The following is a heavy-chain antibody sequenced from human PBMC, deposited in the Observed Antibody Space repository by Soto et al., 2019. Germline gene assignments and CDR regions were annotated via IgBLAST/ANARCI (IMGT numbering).Heavy chain of an antibody. CDR3: ARGGVFFFAAPTNPFDY. V-gene: IGHV4-59*11. D-gene: IGHD3-10*01. Sequence: SETLSLTCTVSGGSISSHYWSWIRQPPGRGLEWIGYIYYSGSTNYNPSLKSRVTISIDTSKNQLSLKLSSVTAADTAVYYCARGGVFFFAAPTNPFDYWGQGTLVTVSS. J-gene: IGHJ4*02. CDR2: IYYSGST. CDR1: GGSISSHY.